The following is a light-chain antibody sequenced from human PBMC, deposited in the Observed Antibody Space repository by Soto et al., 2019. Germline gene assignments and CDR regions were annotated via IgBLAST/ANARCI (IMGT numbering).Light chain of an antibody. CDR1: ISDVGGYNY. CDR2: DVS. J-gene: IGLJ1*01. V-gene: IGLV2-14*03. CDR3: SSYTTSLFV. Sequence: QSALTQPASVSGSPGQSITISCAGTISDVGGYNYVSWYQQHPGKATKLIIYDVSDRPSGVSNRFSGSRSGNTASLTIFGLQAEDEAEYYCSSYTTSLFVFGTGTKATVL.